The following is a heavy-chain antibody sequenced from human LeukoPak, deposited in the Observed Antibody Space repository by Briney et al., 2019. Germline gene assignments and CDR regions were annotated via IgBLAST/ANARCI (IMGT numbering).Heavy chain of an antibody. V-gene: IGHV4-4*07. J-gene: IGHJ3*02. CDR2: MYTSGST. Sequence: SDTLSLTCSVSGASISRHYWSWIRQPAGKGVEWIGTMYTSGSTDYNPSLKSRLTMSVDTSKNQFSLKLTSVTAADTALYYCARLTIFGVAIPDAFDIWGQGTMVRVSS. CDR1: GASISRHY. D-gene: IGHD3-3*01. CDR3: ARLTIFGVAIPDAFDI.